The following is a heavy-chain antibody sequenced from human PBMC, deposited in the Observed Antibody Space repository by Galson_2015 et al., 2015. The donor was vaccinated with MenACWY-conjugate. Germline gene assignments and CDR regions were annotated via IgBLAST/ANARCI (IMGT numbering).Heavy chain of an antibody. V-gene: IGHV4-59*08. Sequence: SETLSLTCTVSGGSISSHYWSWFRQPPGKGLEWIAYVRDTGSLKDNPSLKSRVTMSADKSNNQFSLRLISVTAADTAVYYCARIPTWGSSFGYFVYWGQGILVAVSS. J-gene: IGHJ4*02. CDR3: ARIPTWGSSFGYFVY. CDR2: VRDTGSL. D-gene: IGHD7-27*01. CDR1: GGSISSHY.